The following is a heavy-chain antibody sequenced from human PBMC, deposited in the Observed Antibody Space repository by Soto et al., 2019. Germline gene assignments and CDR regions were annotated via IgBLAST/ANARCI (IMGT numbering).Heavy chain of an antibody. J-gene: IGHJ4*02. D-gene: IGHD4-17*01. CDR1: GGSISSSSYY. CDR3: ARHVIGDYPPYYFDY. V-gene: IGHV4-39*01. Sequence: SETLSLTCTVSGGSISSSSYYWGWIRQPPGKGLEWIGSIYYSGSTYYNPSLKSRVTISVDTSKNQFSLKLRSVTAADTAVYYCARHVIGDYPPYYFDYWGQGTLVTVSS. CDR2: IYYSGST.